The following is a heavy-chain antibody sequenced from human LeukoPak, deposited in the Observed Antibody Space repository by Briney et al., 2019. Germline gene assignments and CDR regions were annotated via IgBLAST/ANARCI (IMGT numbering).Heavy chain of an antibody. Sequence: GGSLRLSCAASGFTFNTYEMNWVRQAPGKGLEWVSYISGSAYSIYYADSVKGRFTISRDNSKNTLYLQMNSLRAEDTAVYYCAKGGSYSGYDWGAFDIWGQGTMVTVSS. CDR2: ISGSAYSI. CDR1: GFTFNTYE. V-gene: IGHV3-48*03. J-gene: IGHJ3*02. D-gene: IGHD5-12*01. CDR3: AKGGSYSGYDWGAFDI.